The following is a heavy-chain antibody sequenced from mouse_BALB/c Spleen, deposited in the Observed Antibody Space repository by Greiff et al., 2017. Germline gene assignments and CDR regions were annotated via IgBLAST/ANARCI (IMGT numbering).Heavy chain of an antibody. CDR2: INPSTGYT. J-gene: IGHJ3*01. V-gene: IGHV1-7*01. CDR1: GYTFTSYW. CDR3: TRVHYGYDEA. Sequence: QVQLKESGAELAKPGASVKMSCKASGYTFTSYWMHWVKQRPGQGLEWIGYINPSTGYTEYNQKFKDKATLTADKSSSTAYMQLSSLTSEDSAVYYCTRVHYGYDEAWGQGTLVTVSA. D-gene: IGHD2-2*01.